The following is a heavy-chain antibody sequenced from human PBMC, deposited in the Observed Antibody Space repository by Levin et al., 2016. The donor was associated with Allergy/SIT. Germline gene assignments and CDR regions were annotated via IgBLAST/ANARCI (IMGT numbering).Heavy chain of an antibody. CDR2: IHAGNDNT. CDR3: ARFYSSSWFVDY. V-gene: IGHV1-3*01. J-gene: IGHJ4*02. Sequence: ASVKVSCKASGNTFITYAMHWVRQAPGQRLEWMGWIHAGNDNTKYSQKFQDRLTLTRDTSATTVYMELSSLTSEDTAVYYCARFYSSSWFVDYWGQGTLVIVSS. CDR1: GNTFITYA. D-gene: IGHD6-13*01.